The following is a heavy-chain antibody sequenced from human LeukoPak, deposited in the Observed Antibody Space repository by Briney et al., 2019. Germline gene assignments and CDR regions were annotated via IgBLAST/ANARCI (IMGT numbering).Heavy chain of an antibody. Sequence: ASVKVSCKASGFTFTSSAVQWVRQARGQRLEWIGWIVVGSGNTSYAQKFQGRVTMTRDTSTSTVYMELSSLRSEDTAVYYCARDTVVTAGRGAFDIWGQGTMVTVSS. D-gene: IGHD4-23*01. V-gene: IGHV1-58*01. CDR1: GFTFTSSA. CDR3: ARDTVVTAGRGAFDI. J-gene: IGHJ3*02. CDR2: IVVGSGNT.